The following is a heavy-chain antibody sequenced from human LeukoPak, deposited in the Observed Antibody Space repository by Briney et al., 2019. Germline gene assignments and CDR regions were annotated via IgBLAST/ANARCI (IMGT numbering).Heavy chain of an antibody. J-gene: IGHJ4*02. D-gene: IGHD3-3*01. V-gene: IGHV3-23*01. CDR1: GFTFSSYA. Sequence: AGGSLRLSCAASGFTFSSYAMSWVRQAPGKGLEWVSGSGSGGSTYYADSVKGRFTISRDNSKNTLYLQMNSLRAEDTAVCYCAKDFWSGYYPNCWGQGTLVTVSS. CDR3: AKDFWSGYYPNC. CDR2: SGSGGST.